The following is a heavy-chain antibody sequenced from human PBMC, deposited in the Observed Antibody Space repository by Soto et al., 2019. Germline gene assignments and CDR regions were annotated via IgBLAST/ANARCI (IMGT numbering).Heavy chain of an antibody. CDR2: INGSGDST. Sequence: EVQLLQSGGGLVQPGGSLRLSCVASGFSFSSYAMNWVRQAPGRGLEWVSAINGSGDSTYYADSVKGRFTISRDNSKNTLSLQMSSLRAGDTAVYYCAKDSSRRRLDSWGQGTLVTVSS. CDR1: GFSFSSYA. J-gene: IGHJ5*01. V-gene: IGHV3-23*01. CDR3: AKDSSRRRLDS.